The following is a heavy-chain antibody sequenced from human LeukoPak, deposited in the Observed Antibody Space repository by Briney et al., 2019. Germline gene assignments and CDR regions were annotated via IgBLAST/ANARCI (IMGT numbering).Heavy chain of an antibody. V-gene: IGHV4-59*08. J-gene: IGHJ4*02. CDR3: ARHAVYAGSGWSFDY. D-gene: IGHD6-19*01. CDR1: GGSLSPYY. Sequence: SETLSLTCTVSGGSLSPYYWSWIQQPPGKGLEWIGYIYYSGSGSTNHNPALKSRVTISVDTSKNQFSLTLSSVTAADTAVYYCARHAVYAGSGWSFDYWGKGTLVTVSS. CDR2: IYYSGSGST.